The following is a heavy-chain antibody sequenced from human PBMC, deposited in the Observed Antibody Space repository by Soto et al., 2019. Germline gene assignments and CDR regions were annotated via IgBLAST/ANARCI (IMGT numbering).Heavy chain of an antibody. CDR1: GGSISRYY. J-gene: IGHJ5*02. D-gene: IGHD2-2*01. Sequence: QVQLQESGPGLVKPSETLSLTCTVSGGSISRYYWSWIRQPPGKGLEWIGYIYYSGRTNYNPSLTSRGTISVDTPKNQFSLKLSSVTAADTAVYYCARGYCSSTPCYIWDNWFDPWGQGTLVTVSS. V-gene: IGHV4-59*01. CDR3: ARGYCSSTPCYIWDNWFDP. CDR2: IYYSGRT.